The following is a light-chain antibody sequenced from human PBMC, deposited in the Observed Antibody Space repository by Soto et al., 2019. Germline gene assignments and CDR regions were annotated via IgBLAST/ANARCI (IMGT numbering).Light chain of an antibody. J-gene: IGKJ5*01. CDR1: QSVRSN. Sequence: EVVMTQSPATLSVSPGERVTLSCRASQSVRSNLAWYQQKPGQSPRLLIYGASTRATGIPARFSGSGSGTEFTLTISSLQSEDFAVYYCQKYNNWPPITFRRGTRLEIK. CDR3: QKYNNWPPIT. CDR2: GAS. V-gene: IGKV3-15*01.